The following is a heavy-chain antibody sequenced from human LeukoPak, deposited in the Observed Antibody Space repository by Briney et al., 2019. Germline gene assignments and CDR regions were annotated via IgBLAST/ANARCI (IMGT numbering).Heavy chain of an antibody. D-gene: IGHD3-22*01. J-gene: IGHJ4*02. V-gene: IGHV4-39*07. CDR3: ARDLFYYDSSGYPSLFGY. CDR2: IYYSGST. CDR1: GGSISSSSYY. Sequence: SETLSLTCTVSGGSISSSSYYWGWIRQPPGKGLEWIGSIYYSGSTYYNPSLKSRVTISVDTSKIQFSLKLSSVTAADTAVYYCARDLFYYDSSGYPSLFGYWGQGTLVTVSS.